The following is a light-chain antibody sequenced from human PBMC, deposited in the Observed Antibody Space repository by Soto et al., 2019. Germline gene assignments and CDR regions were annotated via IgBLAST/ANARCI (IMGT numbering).Light chain of an antibody. CDR1: SSDIGAGFG. Sequence: QSVLTQPPSVSGAPGQRVTMSCTGSSSDIGAGFGVHWYQQPPGTAPKLLIFGNNNRPSGVPDRFSGSKSGTSASLAITGLQAEDEADYYCQSYDSSLSGSVVVGGGTKLTVL. CDR3: QSYDSSLSGSVV. V-gene: IGLV1-40*01. J-gene: IGLJ2*01. CDR2: GNN.